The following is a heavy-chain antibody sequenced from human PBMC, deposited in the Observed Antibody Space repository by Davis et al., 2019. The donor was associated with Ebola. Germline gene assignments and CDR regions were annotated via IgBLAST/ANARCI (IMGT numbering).Heavy chain of an antibody. Sequence: GESLKISCAASGFTFSSYSMNWVRQAPGKGLEWVSYISSSSSTIYYADSVKGRFTISRDNAKNSLYLQMNSLRDEDTAVYYCARLPAARNLGPQDWDQGTLVTVSS. CDR1: GFTFSSYS. J-gene: IGHJ4*02. CDR3: ARLPAARNLGPQD. CDR2: ISSSSSTI. V-gene: IGHV3-48*02. D-gene: IGHD6-6*01.